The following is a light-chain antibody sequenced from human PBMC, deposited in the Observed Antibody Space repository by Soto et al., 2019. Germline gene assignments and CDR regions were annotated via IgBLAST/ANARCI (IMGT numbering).Light chain of an antibody. CDR1: QSISSW. V-gene: IGKV1-5*03. CDR3: QQYKSYSLT. Sequence: DIQMTQSPSTLSASVGDRVSITCRASQSISSWLAWYQQKPGKAPKLLIYKASSLESGVPSRFSGSGSGTEFTLTISSLQPDDSATYYCQQYKSYSLTFGKGTKVEIK. CDR2: KAS. J-gene: IGKJ1*01.